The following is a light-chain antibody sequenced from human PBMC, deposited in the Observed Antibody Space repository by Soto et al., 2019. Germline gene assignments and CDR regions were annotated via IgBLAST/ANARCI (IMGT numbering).Light chain of an antibody. CDR2: EVS. Sequence: QSVLTQPPSASGSPGQSVTISCTGTSSDIGGYNYVSWYQQYPGKAPKLMIYEVSQRPSGVPDRFSGSKSGNTASLTVSGLQAEDEADYYCSSYAGNNNLAFGGGTQLTVL. CDR1: SSDIGGYNY. J-gene: IGLJ2*01. CDR3: SSYAGNNNLA. V-gene: IGLV2-8*01.